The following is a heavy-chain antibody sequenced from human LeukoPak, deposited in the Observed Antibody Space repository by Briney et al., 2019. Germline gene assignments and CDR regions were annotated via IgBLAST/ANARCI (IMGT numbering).Heavy chain of an antibody. CDR1: GYTFTSYY. CDR3: AKDQNPTYYYDTSGYLNWFDP. V-gene: IGHV1-46*01. J-gene: IGHJ5*02. Sequence: ASVKVSCKASGYTFTSYYMHWVRQAPGQGLEWMGVINPSGGSTSYAQRFQGRVTMTRDTSTSTVYMELSSLRSEDTAVYYCAKDQNPTYYYDTSGYLNWFDPWGQGTLVTVSS. CDR2: INPSGGST. D-gene: IGHD3-22*01.